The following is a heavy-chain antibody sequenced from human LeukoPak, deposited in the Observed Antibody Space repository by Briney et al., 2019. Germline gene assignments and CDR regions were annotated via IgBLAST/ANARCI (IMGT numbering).Heavy chain of an antibody. CDR2: ISSSSSYT. D-gene: IGHD2-2*01. J-gene: IGHJ6*02. Sequence: GGSLRLSCAASGFTFSDYYMSWIRQAPGKGLEWVSYISSSSSYTNYADSVKGRFTISRDNAKNSLYLQMNSLRAEDTAVHYCARDERCSSTSCYYYYGMDVWGQGTTVTVSS. CDR1: GFTFSDYY. CDR3: ARDERCSSTSCYYYYGMDV. V-gene: IGHV3-11*05.